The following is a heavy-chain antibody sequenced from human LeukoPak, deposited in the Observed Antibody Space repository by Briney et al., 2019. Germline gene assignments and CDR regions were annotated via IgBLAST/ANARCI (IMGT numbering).Heavy chain of an antibody. J-gene: IGHJ4*02. CDR1: GGSISSSSYY. CDR3: ARQLVLVDTVATTVEEFDY. CDR2: IYYSGST. Sequence: SETLSLTCTVSGGSISSSSYYWGWIRQPPGKGLEWIGSIYYSGSTYYNPSLKSRVTISVDTSKNQFSLKLSSVTAADTAVYYCARQLVLVDTVATTVEEFDYWGQGTLVTVSS. V-gene: IGHV4-39*01. D-gene: IGHD5-12*01.